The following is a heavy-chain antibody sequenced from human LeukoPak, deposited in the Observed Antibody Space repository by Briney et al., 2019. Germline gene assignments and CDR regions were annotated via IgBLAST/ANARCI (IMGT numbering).Heavy chain of an antibody. CDR1: GGTFSSYT. CDR3: ASSGRTMNWFDP. D-gene: IGHD3-10*01. V-gene: IGHV1-69*02. CDR2: IIPILGIA. J-gene: IGHJ5*02. Sequence: SVKVPCKASGGTFSSYTISWVRQAPGQGLEWMGRIIPILGIANYAQKFQGRVTITADKSTSTAYMELSSLRSEDTAVYYCASSGRTMNWFDPWGQGTLVTVSS.